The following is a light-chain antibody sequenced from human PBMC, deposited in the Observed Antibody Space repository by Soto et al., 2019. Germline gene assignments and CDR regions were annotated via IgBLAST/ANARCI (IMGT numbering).Light chain of an antibody. CDR2: AAS. Sequence: EIVLTQSPGTLSLSPGERATLSCRASQTLSTNSLAWYQQRPGQTPRLLIYAASTRDTDIPDRFNGSGSGTDFALTISRLEPEDFALYSCQKYNDSPLTFGPGTKVDVK. CDR1: QTLSTNS. V-gene: IGKV3-20*01. J-gene: IGKJ3*01. CDR3: QKYNDSPLT.